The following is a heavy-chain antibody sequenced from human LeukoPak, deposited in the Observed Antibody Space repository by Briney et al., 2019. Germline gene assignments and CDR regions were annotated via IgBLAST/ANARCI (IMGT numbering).Heavy chain of an antibody. J-gene: IGHJ4*02. CDR2: INPGGGST. D-gene: IGHD1-14*01. CDR1: GFTFSSYW. V-gene: IGHV3-74*01. Sequence: PGGSLRLSCAASGFTFSSYWMHWVRQAPGKGLVWVSRINPGGGSTAYADSVKGRFTISRDNAKNTLYLQMDSLRAEDTAIYYCARSNQADDYWGQGTLVTVSS. CDR3: ARSNQADDY.